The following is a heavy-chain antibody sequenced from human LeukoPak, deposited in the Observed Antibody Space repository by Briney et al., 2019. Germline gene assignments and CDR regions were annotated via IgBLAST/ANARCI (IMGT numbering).Heavy chain of an antibody. V-gene: IGHV4-4*07. CDR2: IYTSGST. CDR3: ARVSSSGWGGRFDY. D-gene: IGHD6-19*01. J-gene: IGHJ4*02. CDR1: GGSISSYY. Sequence: SETLSLTCTVSGGSISSYYWSWIRQPAGKGLEWIGRIYTSGSTKYNPSLKSRVTMSVDTSKNQFSLKLSSVTAAGTAVYYCARVSSSGWGGRFDYWGQGTLVTVSS.